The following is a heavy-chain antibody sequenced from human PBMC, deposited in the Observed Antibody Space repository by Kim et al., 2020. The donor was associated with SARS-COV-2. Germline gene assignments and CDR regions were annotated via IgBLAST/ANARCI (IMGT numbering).Heavy chain of an antibody. Sequence: GGSLRLSCTASGFTFSSHAMSWVRQAPGKGPEWVSVISGSGGTSYYADSVKGRFTISRGNSKKTMYLQMSRLRVEDTAIYYCARVLGFGELLAGYHGLDVWGQGTTVIVSS. V-gene: IGHV3-23*01. D-gene: IGHD3-10*01. J-gene: IGHJ6*02. CDR1: GFTFSSHA. CDR3: ARVLGFGELLAGYHGLDV. CDR2: ISGSGGTS.